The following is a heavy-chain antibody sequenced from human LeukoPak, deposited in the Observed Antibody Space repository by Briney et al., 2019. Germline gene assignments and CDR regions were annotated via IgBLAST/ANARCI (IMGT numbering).Heavy chain of an antibody. V-gene: IGHV1-18*01. D-gene: IGHD3-3*01. Sequence: ASVKVSCKASGHTFTSYGISWVRQAPGQGLEWMGWISAYNGNTNYAQKLQGRVTMTTDTSTSTAYMELRSLRSDDTAVYYCARGSLYYDFWSGYENHFDYWGQGTLVTVSS. J-gene: IGHJ4*02. CDR2: ISAYNGNT. CDR1: GHTFTSYG. CDR3: ARGSLYYDFWSGYENHFDY.